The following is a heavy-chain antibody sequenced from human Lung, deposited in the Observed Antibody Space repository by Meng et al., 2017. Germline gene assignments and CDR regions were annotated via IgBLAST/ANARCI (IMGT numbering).Heavy chain of an antibody. CDR1: GYTFAAYW. D-gene: IGHD6-13*01. J-gene: IGHJ4*02. CDR3: ARDEDISAAGYLLGDF. Sequence: ASVKVSCKASGYTFAAYWIQWVRQAPGQGLEWMGRIDPKSGNTHYAQKFQGRVTMTRDTSISTAYMELSGLRPDDTAVYYCARDEDISAAGYLLGDFWGQGTLVTVSS. V-gene: IGHV1-2*06. CDR2: IDPKSGNT.